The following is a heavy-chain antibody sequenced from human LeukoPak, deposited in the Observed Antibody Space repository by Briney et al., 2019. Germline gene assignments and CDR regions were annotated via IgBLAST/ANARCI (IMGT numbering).Heavy chain of an antibody. J-gene: IGHJ5*02. Sequence: SETLSLTCAVSGGSISSGGYSWSWIRQPPGKGLECIGYSYHSGSTYYHPSLKSRVTISVDRSKNQFSLKLSSVTAADTAVYYCARYRRNSNGGSAPWGQRTLVTVSS. CDR3: ARYRRNSNGGSAP. D-gene: IGHD2-8*01. V-gene: IGHV4-30-2*01. CDR1: GGSISSGGYS. CDR2: SYHSGST.